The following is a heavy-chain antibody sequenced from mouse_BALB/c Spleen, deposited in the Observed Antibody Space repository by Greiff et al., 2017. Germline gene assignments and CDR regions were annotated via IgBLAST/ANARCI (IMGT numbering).Heavy chain of an antibody. CDR1: GYSFTSYY. V-gene: IGHV1-66*01. CDR3: ARTDDGAWFAY. CDR2: IFPGSGNT. D-gene: IGHD2-12*01. Sequence: VQLQQSGPELVKPGASVKISCKASGYSFTSYYIHWVKQRPGQGLEWIGWIFPGSGNTKYNEKFKGKATLTADTSSSTAYMQLSSLTSEDSAVYFCARTDDGAWFAYWGQGTLVTVSA. J-gene: IGHJ3*01.